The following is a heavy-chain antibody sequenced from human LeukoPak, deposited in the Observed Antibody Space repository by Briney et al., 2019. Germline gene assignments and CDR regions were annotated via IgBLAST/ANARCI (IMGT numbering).Heavy chain of an antibody. CDR2: ISGSGGST. V-gene: IGHV3-23*01. CDR3: AKAAWDSSGYYYYYYYGMDV. J-gene: IGHJ6*02. D-gene: IGHD3-22*01. CDR1: GFTFSSYA. Sequence: GGSLRLSCAASGFTFSSYAMSWVRQAPGKGLEWVSAISGSGGSTYYADSVKGWFTISRDNSKNTLYLQMNSLRAEDTAVYYCAKAAWDSSGYYYYYYYGMDVWGQGTTVTVSS.